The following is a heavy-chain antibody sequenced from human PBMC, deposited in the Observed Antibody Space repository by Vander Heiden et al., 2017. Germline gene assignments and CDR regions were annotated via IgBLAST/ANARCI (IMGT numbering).Heavy chain of an antibody. D-gene: IGHD3-10*01. V-gene: IGHV3-23*01. J-gene: IGHJ4*02. Sequence: EVQLLESGGGLVQPGGSLRLSCAASGFTFSSYAMRWVRQAPGKGLEWVSAISGSGGSTYYADSVKGRFTISRDNSKNTLYLQMNSLRAEDTAVYYCAKDLAGFGELLERFDYWGQGTLVTVSS. CDR1: GFTFSSYA. CDR3: AKDLAGFGELLERFDY. CDR2: ISGSGGST.